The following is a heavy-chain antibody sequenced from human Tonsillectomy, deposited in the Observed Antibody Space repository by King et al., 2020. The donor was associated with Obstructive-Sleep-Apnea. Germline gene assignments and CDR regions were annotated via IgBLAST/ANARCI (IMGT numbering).Heavy chain of an antibody. D-gene: IGHD2-2*01. V-gene: IGHV3-73*01. Sequence: VRLVESGGGLVQPGGSLKLSCAGSGFTLSGSHMHWVRQASGKGLEWVAHVRRQTDNFATAYTASVRGRFTISRDDSKNMVYLEMNSLKAEDTAVYYCTRQTDSCHDYWGQGTLVTVSS. CDR2: VRRQTDNFAT. CDR3: TRQTDSCHDY. CDR1: GFTLSGSH. J-gene: IGHJ4*02.